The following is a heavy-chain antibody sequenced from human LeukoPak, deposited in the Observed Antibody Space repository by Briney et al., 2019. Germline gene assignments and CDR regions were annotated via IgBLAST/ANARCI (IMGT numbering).Heavy chain of an antibody. J-gene: IGHJ6*03. Sequence: ASVKVSCKASGYTFTSYGISWVRQAPGQGLEWMGWISAYNGNTNYAQKLQGRVTMTTDTSTSTAYMELRSLRSDDTAVYYCARGPYDFWSGYYTDLPENYMDVWGKGTTVTVSS. CDR1: GYTFTSYG. V-gene: IGHV1-18*01. CDR2: ISAYNGNT. D-gene: IGHD3-3*01. CDR3: ARGPYDFWSGYYTDLPENYMDV.